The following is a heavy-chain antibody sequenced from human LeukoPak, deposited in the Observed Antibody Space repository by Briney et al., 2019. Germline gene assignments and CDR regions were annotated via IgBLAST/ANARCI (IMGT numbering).Heavy chain of an antibody. CDR3: ARDPGYCSTTSCYKFFDY. Sequence: PGGPLRLSCAASGFTFSGYEMNWVRQAPGKGLEWVSYISSSGSTIYYADSVKGRFTVSRDNAKNSLYLQMNSLRAEDTAVYYCARDPGYCSTTSCYKFFDYWGQGTLVTVSS. V-gene: IGHV3-48*03. J-gene: IGHJ4*02. CDR2: ISSSGSTI. CDR1: GFTFSGYE. D-gene: IGHD2-2*02.